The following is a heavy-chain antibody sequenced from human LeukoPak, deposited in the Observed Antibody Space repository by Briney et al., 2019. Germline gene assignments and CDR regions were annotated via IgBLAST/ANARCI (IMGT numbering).Heavy chain of an antibody. CDR3: ATGLSAYSSGWPLYY. CDR1: GYTFTGYY. CDR2: INPNSGGT. D-gene: IGHD6-19*01. V-gene: IGHV1-2*02. J-gene: IGHJ4*02. Sequence: ASVKVSCKASGYTFTGYYMHWVRQAPGQGLEWMGWINPNSGGTNYAQKFQGRVTMTRDTSISTAYMELSRLRSDDTAVYYCATGLSAYSSGWPLYYWGQGTLVTVSS.